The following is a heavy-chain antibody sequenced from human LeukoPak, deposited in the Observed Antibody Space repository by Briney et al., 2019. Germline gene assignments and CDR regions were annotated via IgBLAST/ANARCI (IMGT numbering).Heavy chain of an antibody. CDR1: GFSFSNYA. D-gene: IGHD6-13*01. CDR2: ISTDGRDK. V-gene: IGHV3-30*04. CDR3: ARDSAAAAVYYFDY. J-gene: IGHJ4*02. Sequence: QPGRSLRLSCAASGFSFSNYAMHWVRQTPGEGLVWVAVISTDGRDKHYADSVKGRFTISRDNSKSTLYLQMKSLRAEDTAVYYCARDSAAAAVYYFDYWGQGTLVTVSS.